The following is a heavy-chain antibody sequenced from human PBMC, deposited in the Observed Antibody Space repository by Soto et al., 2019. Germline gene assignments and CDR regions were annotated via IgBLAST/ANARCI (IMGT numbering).Heavy chain of an antibody. Sequence: ASVKVSCKASGYTFTSYYMHWVRQAPGQGLEWMGIINPSGGSTSYAQKFQGRVTMTRDTSTSTVYMELSSLRSEDTAVYYCARDLWNYDYVWGSSPLYYYYYGMDVWG. CDR3: ARDLWNYDYVWGSSPLYYYYYGMDV. V-gene: IGHV1-46*01. CDR2: INPSGGST. D-gene: IGHD3-16*01. J-gene: IGHJ6*02. CDR1: GYTFTSYY.